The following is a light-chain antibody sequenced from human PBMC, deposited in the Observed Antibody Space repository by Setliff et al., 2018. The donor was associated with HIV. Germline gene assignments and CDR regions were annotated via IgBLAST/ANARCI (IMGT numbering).Light chain of an antibody. J-gene: IGLJ1*01. Sequence: QSVLTQPPSVSGAPGQRITISCTGSDSNIGAAFDVHWYQHLPGTAPKLLIYVSYKRPSGVPDRFSVSKSGTSASLAIAGLQPEDEADYYCQSYDNSLDAYVFGTGTKVTVL. CDR1: DSNIGAAFD. CDR3: QSYDNSLDAYV. V-gene: IGLV1-40*01. CDR2: VSY.